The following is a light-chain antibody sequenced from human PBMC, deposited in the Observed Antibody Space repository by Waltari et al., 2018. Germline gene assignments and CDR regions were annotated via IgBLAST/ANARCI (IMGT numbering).Light chain of an antibody. Sequence: QTVVTQEPSLTVSPGGTVTLTCGSSTGAVTRDYYPNWIQQKPGQAPRALIYSATNKHAWTPARFSGSRLGGKAALTVSGAQPEDEAEYHCLLHCAGPWVFGGGTKLTVL. V-gene: IGLV7-43*01. CDR3: LLHCAGPWV. CDR2: SAT. CDR1: TGAVTRDYY. J-gene: IGLJ3*02.